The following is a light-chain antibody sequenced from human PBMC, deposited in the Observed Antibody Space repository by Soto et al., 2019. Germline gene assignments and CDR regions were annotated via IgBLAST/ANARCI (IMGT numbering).Light chain of an antibody. CDR3: QQYGSSPPWT. J-gene: IGKJ1*01. Sequence: IVLTQSAATLSLSPGEIATLSCRASQSVSSYLAWYQQKPGQAPRLLIYDASNRATGIPARFSGSGSGTDFTLTISRLEPEDFAVYYCQQYGSSPPWTFGQGTKVDIK. CDR1: QSVSSY. V-gene: IGKV3-20*01. CDR2: DAS.